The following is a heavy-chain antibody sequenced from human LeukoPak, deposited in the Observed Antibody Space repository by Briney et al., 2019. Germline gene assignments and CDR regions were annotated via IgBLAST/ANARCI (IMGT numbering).Heavy chain of an antibody. V-gene: IGHV3-7*01. CDR1: GFTFSRAW. CDR3: ARDADGYED. D-gene: IGHD5-24*01. J-gene: IGHJ4*02. Sequence: GGSLRLSCAASGFTFSRAWMSWVRDAPGKGLEWVANIKEDGSEDYYADSVKGRFAISKDNAKNSLYLQMNNLRAEDTAMYYCARDADGYEDWGQGTLVIVSS. CDR2: IKEDGSED.